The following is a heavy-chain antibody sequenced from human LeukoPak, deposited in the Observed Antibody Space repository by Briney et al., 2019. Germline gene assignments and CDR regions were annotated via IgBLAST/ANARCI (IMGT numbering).Heavy chain of an antibody. Sequence: GSLRLSCAASGFTFSSYAMTWVRQAPGKGLEWVSTIRGSDDSTYYADSVKGRFTISRDNSKNTLYLQMNSLRAEDTAIYYCAKDTGPAAGITADYWGQGTLVTVSS. CDR2: IRGSDDST. CDR3: AKDTGPAAGITADY. D-gene: IGHD6-13*01. CDR1: GFTFSSYA. J-gene: IGHJ4*02. V-gene: IGHV3-23*01.